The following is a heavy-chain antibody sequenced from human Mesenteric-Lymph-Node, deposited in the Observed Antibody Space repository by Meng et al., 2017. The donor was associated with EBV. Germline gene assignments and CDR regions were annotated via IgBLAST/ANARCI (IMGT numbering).Heavy chain of an antibody. V-gene: IGHV1-18*01. D-gene: IGHD3-10*01. J-gene: IGHJ4*02. Sequence: QVQLVQSGAEVKKPGGSVKVSCKASGYRFNSYGISWVRQAPGQGLEWMGWISADNGNTIFAQKFQGRVTMTADSSTSTAYMEVTSLTSDDTAVYYCASGGSGINFDYWGQGTLVTVSS. CDR1: GYRFNSYG. CDR3: ASGGSGINFDY. CDR2: ISADNGNT.